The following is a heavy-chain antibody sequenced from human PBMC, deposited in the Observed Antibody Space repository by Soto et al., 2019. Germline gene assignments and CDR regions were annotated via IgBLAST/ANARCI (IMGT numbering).Heavy chain of an antibody. CDR2: IYWNDDK. CDR1: GFSLSTSGVG. Sequence: QITLKESGPTLVKPTQTLTLTCTFSGFSLSTSGVGVGWIRQPPGKALEWLALIYWNDDKRYSPSLKSRLTITKDTSKNQVVLTMTNMDPVDTATYYCAHGTVGATTPYYFDYWGQGTLVTVSS. V-gene: IGHV2-5*01. D-gene: IGHD1-26*01. J-gene: IGHJ4*02. CDR3: AHGTVGATTPYYFDY.